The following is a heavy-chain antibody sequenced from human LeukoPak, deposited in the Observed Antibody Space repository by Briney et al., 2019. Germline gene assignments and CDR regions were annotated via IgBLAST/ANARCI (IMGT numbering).Heavy chain of an antibody. CDR2: IYYSGST. CDR1: GGSISSSSYY. J-gene: IGHJ3*01. V-gene: IGHV4-39*07. Sequence: PSETLSLTCTVSGGSISSSSYYWGWIRQPPGKGLEWIGSIYYSGSTYYNPSLKSRVTISVDTSKNQFSLKLSSVTAADTAVYYCARSWGVIQEEGAFDFWGQGTVVTVSS. CDR3: ARSWGVIQEEGAFDF. D-gene: IGHD3-10*01.